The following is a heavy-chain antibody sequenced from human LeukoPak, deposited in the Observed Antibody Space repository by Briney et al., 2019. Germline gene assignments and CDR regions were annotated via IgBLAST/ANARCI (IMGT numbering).Heavy chain of an antibody. V-gene: IGHV4-59*01. D-gene: IGHD2-21*02. J-gene: IGHJ4*02. CDR3: AREWDCGGDCYSFDY. Sequence: SETLSLTCTVSGGSLSSYYWSWIRQPPGKGLEWIGYIYYSGSTNYNPSLKSRVTISVDTSKNQFSLKLSSVTAADTAVYYCAREWDCGGDCYSFDYWGQGTLVTVSS. CDR2: IYYSGST. CDR1: GGSLSSYY.